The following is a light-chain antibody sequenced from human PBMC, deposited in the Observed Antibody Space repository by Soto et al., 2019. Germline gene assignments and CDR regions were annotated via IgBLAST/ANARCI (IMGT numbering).Light chain of an antibody. Sequence: EIAMTQTSLSLSDTPGLPAYMSCKSSQCLLHNGETYLYCYLQKPGQPPQLLIYEVSNRFSGVPARFSGSGSGTDFTLKISRVEAEDVGVYYCMQSIELPLTFGQGTKVDIK. CDR1: QCLLHNGETY. V-gene: IGKV2D-29*01. CDR2: EVS. J-gene: IGKJ1*01. CDR3: MQSIELPLT.